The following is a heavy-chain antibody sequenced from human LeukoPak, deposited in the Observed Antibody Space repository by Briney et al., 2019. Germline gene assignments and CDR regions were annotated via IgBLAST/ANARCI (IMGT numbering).Heavy chain of an antibody. J-gene: IGHJ4*02. D-gene: IGHD2-2*01. CDR1: GFTFDDYA. Sequence: GGSLRLSCAASGFTFDDYAMHWVRQAPGKGLEWVSGISWSSGSIGYADSVKGRFTISRDNAKNSLYLQMNSLRAEDTALYYCAKGGYCSSTSCYLVDYWGQGTLVTVSS. V-gene: IGHV3-9*01. CDR3: AKGGYCSSTSCYLVDY. CDR2: ISWSSGSI.